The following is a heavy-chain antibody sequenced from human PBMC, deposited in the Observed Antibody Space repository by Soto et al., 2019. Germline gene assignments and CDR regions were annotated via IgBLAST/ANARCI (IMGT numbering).Heavy chain of an antibody. D-gene: IGHD6-6*01. CDR3: ARDPQLVFYFDC. V-gene: IGHV3-33*08. CDR1: GFTFSRYA. CDR2: IWYDGSNK. J-gene: IGHJ4*02. Sequence: SLRLSCAASGFTFSRYAVSWVRQAPGKGLEWVAVIWYDGSNKYYADSVKGRFTISRDNSKNTLYLQMNSLRAEDTAVYYCARDPQLVFYFDCWGQGTLVNVSS.